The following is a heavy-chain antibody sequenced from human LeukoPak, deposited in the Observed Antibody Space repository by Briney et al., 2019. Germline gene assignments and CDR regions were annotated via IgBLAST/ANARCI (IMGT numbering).Heavy chain of an antibody. D-gene: IGHD3-9*01. CDR1: GFTFSSYS. V-gene: IGHV3-48*01. Sequence: GGSLRLSCAASGFTFSSYSMNWVRQAPGKGLEWVSYISSSSSTIYYADSVKGRFTISRDNAKNSLYLQMNSLRAGDTAVYYCARALRYFDWLSTSPEYNWFDPWSQGTLVTVSS. CDR3: ARALRYFDWLSTSPEYNWFDP. CDR2: ISSSSSTI. J-gene: IGHJ5*02.